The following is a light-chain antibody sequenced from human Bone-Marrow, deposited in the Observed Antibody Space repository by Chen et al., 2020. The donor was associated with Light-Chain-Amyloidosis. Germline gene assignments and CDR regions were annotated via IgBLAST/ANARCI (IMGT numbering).Light chain of an antibody. CDR1: GSNIGGHS. CDR2: NNH. J-gene: IGLJ1*01. Sequence: QSLLTQPPSASGTPGQAVNIARSGGGSNIGGHSVNWYQHLPGTAPQLVIFNNHKRPSGVPDRFSGSRSGTSASLAISGLQSDDEADYYCASWDDSLNALYVFGTGTKVTVL. CDR3: ASWDDSLNALYV. V-gene: IGLV1-44*01.